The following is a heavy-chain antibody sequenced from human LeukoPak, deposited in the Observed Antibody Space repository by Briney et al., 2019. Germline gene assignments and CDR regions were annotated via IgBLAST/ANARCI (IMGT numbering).Heavy chain of an antibody. CDR1: GFTFDDYG. CDR2: INWNGGST. Sequence: PGGSLRLSCAASGFTFDDYGMSWVRQAPGKGLEWVSGINWNGGSTGYADSVKGRFTISRDNAKNSLYLQMNSLRAEDTALYYCARAPCYGSGSYPGDWGQGTLVTVSS. D-gene: IGHD3-10*01. J-gene: IGHJ4*02. V-gene: IGHV3-20*04. CDR3: ARAPCYGSGSYPGD.